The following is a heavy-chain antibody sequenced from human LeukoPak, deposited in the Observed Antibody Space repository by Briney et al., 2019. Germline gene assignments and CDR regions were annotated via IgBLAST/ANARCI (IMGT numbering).Heavy chain of an antibody. Sequence: SETLSLTCAVYGGSFSGYYWTWIRQTPEKGLEWIGEMNPSGSTSYNPSLKSRVTITVDTSKNQFSLKLSSVTAADTAVYYCARGRQDVTMIVVVMTAVSYYLDVWGKGTTVTVS. CDR1: GGSFSGYY. CDR2: MNPSGST. J-gene: IGHJ6*03. V-gene: IGHV4-34*01. CDR3: ARGRQDVTMIVVVMTAVSYYLDV. D-gene: IGHD3-22*01.